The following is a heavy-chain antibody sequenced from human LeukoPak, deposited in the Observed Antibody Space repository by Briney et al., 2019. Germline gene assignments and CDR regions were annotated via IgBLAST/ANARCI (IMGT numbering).Heavy chain of an antibody. D-gene: IGHD2-2*02. CDR1: GYTFTSYV. J-gene: IGHJ6*03. CDR2: INAGNGNT. CDR3: ARALWGPRYCSSTSCYNYMDV. V-gene: IGHV1-3*01. Sequence: ASVKVSCKASGYTFTSYVMHWVRQAPGQRLEWMGWINAGNGNTKYSQKFQGRVTITTDESTSTAYMELSSLRSEDTAVYCCARALWGPRYCSSTSCYNYMDVWGKGTTVTVSS.